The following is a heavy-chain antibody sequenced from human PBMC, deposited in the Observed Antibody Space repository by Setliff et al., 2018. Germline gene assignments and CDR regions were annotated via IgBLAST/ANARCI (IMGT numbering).Heavy chain of an antibody. J-gene: IGHJ3*01. V-gene: IGHV4-30-4*08. CDR1: GNSISSGDYF. CDR3: AREVGTSTSSDAFDV. D-gene: IGHD1-26*01. CDR2: IYHSGSA. Sequence: PSETLSLTCTVSGNSISSGDYFWSWIRQPPGKGLEWIAYIYHSGSAYYNPSLKSRVTMSVDTSKNQFSLHLTSVTAADTAVYYCAREVGTSTSSDAFDVWGQGMMVTVSS.